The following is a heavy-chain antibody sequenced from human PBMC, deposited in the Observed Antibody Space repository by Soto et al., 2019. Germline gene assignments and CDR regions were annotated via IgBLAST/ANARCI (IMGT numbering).Heavy chain of an antibody. V-gene: IGHV3-33*01. Sequence: QVQLVESGGGVVQPGRSLRLSCAASGFTFSSYGMHWVRQAPGKGLEWVAVIWYDGSNKYYADSVKGRFTISRDNSKNXLXXQMNSMRAEDTAVYYCAREGGYSRGQYYYYYGMDVWGQGTTVTVSS. CDR3: AREGGYSRGQYYYYYGMDV. D-gene: IGHD6-19*01. J-gene: IGHJ6*02. CDR1: GFTFSSYG. CDR2: IWYDGSNK.